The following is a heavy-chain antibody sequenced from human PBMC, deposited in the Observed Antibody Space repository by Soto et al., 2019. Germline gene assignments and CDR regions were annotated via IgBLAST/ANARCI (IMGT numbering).Heavy chain of an antibody. J-gene: IGHJ5*02. CDR2: ISAYNGNT. CDR3: VRLYCSSTSCYPFDP. D-gene: IGHD2-2*01. Sequence: GASVKVSCKASGYTFTSYGISWVRQAPGQGLEWMGWISAYNGNTNYAQKLQGRVTMTTDTSTSTAYMELRSLRSDDTAVYYCVRLYCSSTSCYPFDPWGQGTLVTVSS. V-gene: IGHV1-18*01. CDR1: GYTFTSYG.